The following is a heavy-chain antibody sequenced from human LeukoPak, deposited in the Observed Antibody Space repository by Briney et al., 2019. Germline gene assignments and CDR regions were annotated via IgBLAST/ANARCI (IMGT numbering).Heavy chain of an antibody. D-gene: IGHD6-13*01. J-gene: IGHJ4*02. Sequence: PSETLSLTCAVYGGSFSGYYWSWIRQPPGKGLEWIGETSHSGSTNYNPSLKSRVTISVDTSKNQFSLNLSSVTAADTAVYYCAREGSSWYIADYWGQGTLVTVSS. CDR2: TSHSGST. CDR1: GGSFSGYY. CDR3: AREGSSWYIADY. V-gene: IGHV4-34*01.